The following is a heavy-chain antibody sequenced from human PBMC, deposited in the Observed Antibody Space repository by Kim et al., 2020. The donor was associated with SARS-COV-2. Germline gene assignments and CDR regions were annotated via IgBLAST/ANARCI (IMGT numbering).Heavy chain of an antibody. CDR2: INHSGST. CDR1: GGSFSGYY. J-gene: IGHJ6*02. CDR3: ARGSRLFRGGYYVKMSVPYYYYYGMDV. V-gene: IGHV4-34*01. Sequence: SETLSLTCAVYGGSFSGYYWSWIRQPPGKGLEWIGEINHSGSTNYNPSLKSRVTISVDTSKNQFSLKLSSVTAADTAVYYCARGSRLFRGGYYVKMSVPYYYYYGMDVWGQGTTVTVSS. D-gene: IGHD3-3*01.